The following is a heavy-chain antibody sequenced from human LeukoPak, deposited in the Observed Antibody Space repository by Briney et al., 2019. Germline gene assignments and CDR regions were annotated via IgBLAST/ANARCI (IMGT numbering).Heavy chain of an antibody. CDR1: GLTFSNYA. D-gene: IGHD4-17*01. J-gene: IGHJ3*02. CDR3: SKDPNGDYVGAFDM. CDR2: ITGGGRGT. Sequence: GGSLRLSCTASGLTFSNYATTWVRQAPGKGLEWVSSITGGGRGTYYADSVKGRFSVSRDNSQNTVFLHMNSLRADDTALYYCSKDPNGDYVGAFDMWGPGTMVTVSS. V-gene: IGHV3-23*01.